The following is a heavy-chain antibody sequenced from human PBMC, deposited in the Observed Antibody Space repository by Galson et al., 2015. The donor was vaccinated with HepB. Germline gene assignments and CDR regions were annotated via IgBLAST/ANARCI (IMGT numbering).Heavy chain of an antibody. Sequence: SLRLSCAASGFTFSSYAMHWVRQAPGKGLEWVGFIRSKAYGGTTEYAASVKGRFTISRDDSKSIAYLQMNSLKTEDTAVYYCTRATTVTTRHMDVWGKGTTVTVSS. CDR1: GFTFSSYA. CDR3: TRATTVTTRHMDV. D-gene: IGHD4-17*01. J-gene: IGHJ6*03. CDR2: IRSKAYGGTT. V-gene: IGHV3-49*04.